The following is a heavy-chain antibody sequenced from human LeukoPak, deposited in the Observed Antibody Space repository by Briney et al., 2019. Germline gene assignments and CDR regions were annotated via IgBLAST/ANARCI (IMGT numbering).Heavy chain of an antibody. CDR1: GFTISSYA. CDR3: AKRYYDSSGYRWFDY. D-gene: IGHD3-22*01. V-gene: IGHV3-23*01. CDR2: ISGISGST. J-gene: IGHJ4*02. Sequence: PGASLRLSCAASGFTISSYAMSWVRQAPGKGLEWVSTISGISGSTYYADSVKGRFTISRDNSKNTLYLQMNSLRAEDTAVYYCAKRYYDSSGYRWFDYWGQGTLVTVSS.